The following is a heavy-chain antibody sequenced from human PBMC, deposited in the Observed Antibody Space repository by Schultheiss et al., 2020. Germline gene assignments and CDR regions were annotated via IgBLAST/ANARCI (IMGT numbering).Heavy chain of an antibody. CDR3: AKDIGFREPGVSGGHGMDV. Sequence: GGSLRLSCAASGFTFSSYGMHWVRQAPGKGLKWVAVISYDGSNKYYADSVKDRFTISRDNAKNSLYLQMNSLRAEDTALYYCAKDIGFREPGVSGGHGMDVWGQGTTVTVSS. V-gene: IGHV3-30*18. CDR1: GFTFSSYG. D-gene: IGHD3-10*01. J-gene: IGHJ6*02. CDR2: ISYDGSNK.